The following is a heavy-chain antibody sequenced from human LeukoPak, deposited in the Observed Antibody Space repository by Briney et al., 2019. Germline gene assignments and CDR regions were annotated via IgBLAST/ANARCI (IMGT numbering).Heavy chain of an antibody. CDR2: IYYSGST. D-gene: IGHD3-22*01. Sequence: PSETLSLTCTVSGGFISSRSYYWGWIRQPPGKGLEWIGSIYYSGSTYYNPSLKSRVTISVDTSKNQFSLKLSSVTAADTAVYYCARDRVVITTYYYYYMDVWGKGTTVTISS. CDR3: ARDRVVITTYYYYYMDV. CDR1: GGFISSRSYY. J-gene: IGHJ6*03. V-gene: IGHV4-39*07.